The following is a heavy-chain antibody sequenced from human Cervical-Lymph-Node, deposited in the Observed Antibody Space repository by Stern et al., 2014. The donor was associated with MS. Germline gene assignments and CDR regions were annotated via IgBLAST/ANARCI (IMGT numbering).Heavy chain of an antibody. D-gene: IGHD3-3*01. V-gene: IGHV1-3*01. Sequence: QVQLLQPGAEVKKPGASVKVSCKASGYTFSSYAMHWVRQAPGQRLEWMGWIFAGNVNTKYSQNFQGRVTINRDTSASTAYMELSSLRSEDTAVYYCARSYDFPIFDSWGQGTLVTVSS. CDR1: GYTFSSYA. CDR2: IFAGNVNT. CDR3: ARSYDFPIFDS. J-gene: IGHJ4*02.